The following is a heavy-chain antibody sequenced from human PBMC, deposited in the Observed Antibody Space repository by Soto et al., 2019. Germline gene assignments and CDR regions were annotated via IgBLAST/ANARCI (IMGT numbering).Heavy chain of an antibody. CDR2: ISFDGNSQ. Sequence: PGGSLRLSCAASGFTFSTYGMHWVRQAPGKGLAWVGVISFDGNSQYYADSVKGRFTISRDNSKNTLYLIMNSLRAEDTAVYYCAKKVAVADYFDSWGQGTLVTVSS. CDR1: GFTFSTYG. D-gene: IGHD6-19*01. J-gene: IGHJ4*02. CDR3: AKKVAVADYFDS. V-gene: IGHV3-30*18.